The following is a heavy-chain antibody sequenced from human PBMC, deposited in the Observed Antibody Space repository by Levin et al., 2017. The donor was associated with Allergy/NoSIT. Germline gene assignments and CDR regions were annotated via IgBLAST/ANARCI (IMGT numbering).Heavy chain of an antibody. CDR2: IWYDGSNK. V-gene: IGHV3-33*01. D-gene: IGHD3-9*01. CDR1: GFTFSSYG. J-gene: IGHJ4*02. CDR3: ARDLVRYDILTGYYETGYFDY. Sequence: GESLKISCAASGFTFSSYGMHWVRQAPGKGLEWVAVIWYDGSNKYYADSVKGRFTISRDNSKNTLYLQMNSLRAEDTAVYYCARDLVRYDILTGYYETGYFDYWGQGTLVTVSS.